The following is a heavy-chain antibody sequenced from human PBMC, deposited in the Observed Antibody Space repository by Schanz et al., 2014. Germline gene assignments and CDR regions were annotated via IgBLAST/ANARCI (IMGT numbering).Heavy chain of an antibody. CDR1: GFTFSAYG. V-gene: IGHV3-33*06. CDR2: IWFDGNNK. Sequence: QVQLVESGGGVVQPGRSLRLSCAASGFTFSAYGMHWVRQAPGKGLEWVAVIWFDGNNKFYADSVKGRFTISRDNSKNTLYLQMSSLRAEDTALYYCAKDMHKDYGGKPQAFDIWGQGTMVTVS. CDR3: AKDMHKDYGGKPQAFDI. J-gene: IGHJ3*02. D-gene: IGHD4-17*01.